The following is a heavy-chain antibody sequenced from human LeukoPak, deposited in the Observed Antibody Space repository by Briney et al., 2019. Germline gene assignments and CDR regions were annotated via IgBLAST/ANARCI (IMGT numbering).Heavy chain of an antibody. CDR1: GYSHSELS. CDR2: FDPENGET. Sequence: ASVKVSRKVSGYSHSELSIHWVRQAPGKGREWMGGFDPENGETIYAQKFQGRVTLTEDTSTDTTYKELSSLRSEDTAVYYCATVPTVVSGTGDWFDPWGQGTLVTVSS. CDR3: ATVPTVVSGTGDWFDP. V-gene: IGHV1-24*01. J-gene: IGHJ5*02. D-gene: IGHD6-19*01.